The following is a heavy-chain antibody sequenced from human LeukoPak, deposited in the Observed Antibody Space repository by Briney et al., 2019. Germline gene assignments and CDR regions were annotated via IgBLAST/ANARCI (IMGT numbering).Heavy chain of an antibody. V-gene: IGHV3-38-3*01. CDR2: ISGGST. Sequence: PGGSLRLSCAASGFTVSSNEMSWVRQAPGKGLEWVSSISGGSTYYADSVKGRFTISRDNSKNTLYLQMNSLRAEDTAVYYCAKTLDDILTGYYYYFDYWGQGTLVTVSS. CDR3: AKTLDDILTGYYYYFDY. J-gene: IGHJ4*02. D-gene: IGHD3-9*01. CDR1: GFTVSSNE.